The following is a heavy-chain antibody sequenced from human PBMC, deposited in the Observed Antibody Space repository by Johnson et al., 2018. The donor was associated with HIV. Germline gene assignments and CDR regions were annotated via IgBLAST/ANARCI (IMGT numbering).Heavy chain of an antibody. CDR1: GFTFSRYA. V-gene: IGHV3-30*04. CDR3: ARPSVVTTLTTTPWAFDI. J-gene: IGHJ3*02. CDR2: ISYDGTNN. D-gene: IGHD4-17*01. Sequence: QVQLVVSGGGVVQPGRSLRLSCAASGFTFSRYAMHWVRQAPGKGLEWVAIISYDGTNNYYADSVKGRFTISRDNSKSMLYLQMNSLRAEDTAVYYCARPSVVTTLTTTPWAFDIWGQGTMVTVSS.